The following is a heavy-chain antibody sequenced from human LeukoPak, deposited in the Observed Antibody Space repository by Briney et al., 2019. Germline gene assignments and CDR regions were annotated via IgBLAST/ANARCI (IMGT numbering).Heavy chain of an antibody. D-gene: IGHD1-26*01. CDR2: INTSGNI. V-gene: IGHV4-4*07. CDR3: ARGWAYMDV. CDR1: GGDITTSIRSIGSYS. J-gene: IGHJ6*03. Sequence: SETLSLTCSVSGGDITTSIRSIGSYSWSWIRQPAGKGLEWIGRINTSGNINYNPSLKSRVTMSLDTSKNQFSLNLRSVTAADTAVYYCARGWAYMDVWGKGTTVTVSS.